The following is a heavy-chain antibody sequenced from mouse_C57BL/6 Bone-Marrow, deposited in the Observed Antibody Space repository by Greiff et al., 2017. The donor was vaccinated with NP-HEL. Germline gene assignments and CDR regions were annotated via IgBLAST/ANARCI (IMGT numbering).Heavy chain of an antibody. CDR2: IDPNSGGT. CDR1: GYTFTSYW. D-gene: IGHD1-1*01. Sequence: QVQLQQPGADLVKPGASVKLSCKASGYTFTSYWMHWVKQRPGRGLEWIGRIDPNSGGTKFNEKFKTKATLTVDKPSSTAYMQLSSLPSEDSAVYYCARYYYGSRGWYFDVWGTGTTVTGSS. J-gene: IGHJ1*03. CDR3: ARYYYGSRGWYFDV. V-gene: IGHV1-72*01.